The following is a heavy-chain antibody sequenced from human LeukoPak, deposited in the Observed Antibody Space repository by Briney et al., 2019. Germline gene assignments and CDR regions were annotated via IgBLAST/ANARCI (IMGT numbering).Heavy chain of an antibody. CDR2: TESDGTST. V-gene: IGHV3-74*01. CDR1: GFTFTTSW. J-gene: IGHJ4*02. Sequence: GGSLRLSCAASGFTFTTSWMHWFRQAPGKGLVWVSRTESDGTSTTYADSVKGRFAISRDNAKNTLYLQMNSLRAEDTAVYYCARHPDGSLSLDYWGQGTLVTVSS. D-gene: IGHD1-26*01. CDR3: ARHPDGSLSLDY.